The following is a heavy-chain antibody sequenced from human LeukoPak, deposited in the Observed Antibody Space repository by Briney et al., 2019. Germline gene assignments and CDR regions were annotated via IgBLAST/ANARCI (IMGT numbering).Heavy chain of an antibody. D-gene: IGHD2-15*01. CDR3: ARDTQLGYCSGGSCFPYYYYGMDV. CDR2: ISAYNGNT. CDR1: GYTFTSYG. V-gene: IGHV1-18*04. Sequence: ASVKVSCKASGYTFTSYGISWVRQAPGQGLEWMGWISAYNGNTNYAQKLQGRVTMTTDTSTSTAYMELRSLRSDDTAVYYCARDTQLGYCSGGSCFPYYYYGMDVWGKGTTVTASS. J-gene: IGHJ6*04.